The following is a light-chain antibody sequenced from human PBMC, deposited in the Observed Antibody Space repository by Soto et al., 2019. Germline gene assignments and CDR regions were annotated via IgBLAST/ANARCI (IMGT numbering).Light chain of an antibody. CDR3: QQHEDLPLT. CDR2: DAS. V-gene: IGKV1-33*01. Sequence: DIQMTQSPSSLSASVGDRVTITCQASQVITKSLNWYQQKPGKAPKLLIYDASILETGVPSRFTGSGSGTDFTFTISGLQPEDIATYYCQQHEDLPLTFGPGTKVNIK. CDR1: QVITKS. J-gene: IGKJ3*01.